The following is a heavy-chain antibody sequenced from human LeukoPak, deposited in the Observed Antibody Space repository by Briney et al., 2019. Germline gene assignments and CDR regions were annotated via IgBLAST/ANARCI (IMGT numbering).Heavy chain of an antibody. Sequence: GGSLRLSCAASGFTFSSYGMHWVRQAPGKGLEWVAVISYDGSNKYYADSVKGRFTISRDNSKNTLYLQMNSLRAEDTAVYYCAKDQGHSYGNIGSFDYWGQGTLVTVSS. CDR1: GFTFSSYG. CDR3: AKDQGHSYGNIGSFDY. V-gene: IGHV3-30*18. J-gene: IGHJ4*02. D-gene: IGHD5-18*01. CDR2: ISYDGSNK.